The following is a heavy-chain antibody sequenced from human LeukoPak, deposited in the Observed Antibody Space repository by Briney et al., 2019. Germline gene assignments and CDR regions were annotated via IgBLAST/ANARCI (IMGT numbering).Heavy chain of an antibody. D-gene: IGHD3-16*01. CDR3: ARRGGYGDY. CDR1: GGSVSDYY. Sequence: SETLSLTCTISGGSVSDYYWSWIRQSPGKGLEWIGSIYYSGSTYYNPSLKSRVTISVDTSKNQFSLKLSSVTAADTAVYYCARRGGYGDYWGQGTLVTVSS. CDR2: IYYSGST. V-gene: IGHV4-59*05. J-gene: IGHJ4*02.